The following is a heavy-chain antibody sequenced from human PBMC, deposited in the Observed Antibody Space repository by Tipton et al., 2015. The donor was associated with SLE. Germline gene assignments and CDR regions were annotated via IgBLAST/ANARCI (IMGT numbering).Heavy chain of an antibody. D-gene: IGHD4-17*01. CDR2: IYSGGST. Sequence: SLRLSCAVSGFTVSYNYMTWVRQAPGKGLEWVSVIYSGGSTYYADSVKCRFTISRDNSKNTLYLQMNSLRAEDTAVYYCARHDYVDGFDYWGQGTLVTVSS. CDR1: GFTVSYNY. CDR3: ARHDYVDGFDY. J-gene: IGHJ4*02. V-gene: IGHV3-66*04.